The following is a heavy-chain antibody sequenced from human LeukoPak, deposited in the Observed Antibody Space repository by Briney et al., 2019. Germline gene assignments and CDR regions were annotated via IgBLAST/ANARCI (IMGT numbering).Heavy chain of an antibody. CDR3: ARHPLKAYVSDWFDP. CDR2: IFYSGST. V-gene: IGHV4-39*01. Sequence: SETLSLTCTVSGGSISSSNYYWGWLRQPPGKGLEWIASIFYSGSTYHNPSLKSRVTISVDTSKSQFSLKLSSVTAADTAVYFCARHPLKAYVSDWFDPWGQGTLVTVSS. CDR1: GGSISSSNYY. J-gene: IGHJ5*02. D-gene: IGHD3-10*02.